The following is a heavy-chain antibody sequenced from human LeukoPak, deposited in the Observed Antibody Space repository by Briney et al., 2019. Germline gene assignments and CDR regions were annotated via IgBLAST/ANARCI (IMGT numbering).Heavy chain of an antibody. CDR3: ARCNYGATPWD. V-gene: IGHV3-7*03. D-gene: IGHD4-17*01. Sequence: GGSLRPSCAASGFALSSHCMTWVRQVPGRGPEWVANVNRDGSETYYLDSVKGRFTISKDNAKNSLYLQMNSLRAEDTAVYYCARCNYGATPWDWGQGTLVTVSS. CDR1: GFALSSHC. J-gene: IGHJ4*02. CDR2: VNRDGSET.